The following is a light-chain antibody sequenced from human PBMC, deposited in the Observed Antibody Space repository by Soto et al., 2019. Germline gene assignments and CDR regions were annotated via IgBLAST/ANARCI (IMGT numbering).Light chain of an antibody. Sequence: DIQLTQSPSALSASVVDRVTITFLASQSIRSHLNWSQQKPGKAPKVLIYTAFTLQGGVPSRFSGSGSETVFTLTISSLQPEDFATYYCQQSYLTPLTFGGGTKVDIK. CDR2: TAF. CDR1: QSIRSH. V-gene: IGKV1-39*01. CDR3: QQSYLTPLT. J-gene: IGKJ4*01.